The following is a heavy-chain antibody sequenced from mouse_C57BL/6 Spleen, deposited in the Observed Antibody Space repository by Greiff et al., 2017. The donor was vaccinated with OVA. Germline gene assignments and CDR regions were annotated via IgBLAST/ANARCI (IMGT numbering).Heavy chain of an antibody. CDR3: ARRDYGSFFDY. CDR1: GYSFTSYY. CDR2: IYPGSGNT. Sequence: QVQLQQSGPELVKPGASVKISCKASGYSFTSYYIHWVKQRPGQGLEWIGWIYPGSGNTKYNEKFKGKATLTADTSSSTAYMQLSSLTSEDSAVYYCARRDYGSFFDYWGQGTTLTVSS. D-gene: IGHD1-1*01. V-gene: IGHV1-66*01. J-gene: IGHJ2*01.